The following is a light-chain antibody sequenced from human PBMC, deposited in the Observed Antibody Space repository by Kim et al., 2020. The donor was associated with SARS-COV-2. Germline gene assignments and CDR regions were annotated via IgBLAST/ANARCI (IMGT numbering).Light chain of an antibody. CDR1: SSNIGSNS. J-gene: IGLJ3*02. CDR2: RNN. Sequence: QSVLTQPPSASGTPGQRVTISCSGSSSNIGSNSVNWYQQLPGSAPTFLIYRNNQRPSGVPDRFSGSKSGTSASLAISGLRSEDEADYYCAAWDDSLSAVMFGGGTKLTVL. CDR3: AAWDDSLSAVM. V-gene: IGLV1-47*01.